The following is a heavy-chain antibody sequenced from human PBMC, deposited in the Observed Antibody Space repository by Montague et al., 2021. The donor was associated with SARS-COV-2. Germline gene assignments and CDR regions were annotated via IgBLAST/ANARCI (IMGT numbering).Heavy chain of an antibody. CDR2: IHHTGST. D-gene: IGHD3-16*01. J-gene: IGHJ6*02. CDR3: ARGGHQLRFGLDV. Sequence: SETLSLTCAVYGGSFSGYYWSWIRQPPGKGLEWIGQIHHTGSTIYKPSLKSRVTISEDTCKNQFSLKMTSVTAADTAVYYCARGGHQLRFGLDVWGQGTTVTVPS. V-gene: IGHV4-34*01. CDR1: GGSFSGYY.